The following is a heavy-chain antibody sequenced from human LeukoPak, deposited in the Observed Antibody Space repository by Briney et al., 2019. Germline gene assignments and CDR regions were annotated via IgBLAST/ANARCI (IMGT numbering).Heavy chain of an antibody. CDR2: INPNSGGT. Sequence: ASVKVSCKASGYTFTGYYMHWVRQAPGQGLEWMGWINPNSGGTNYAQKFQGRVTMARDTSTSTVYMELSSLRSEDTAVYYCARDRYDSSGYYFGYWGQGTLVTVSS. CDR1: GYTFTGYY. V-gene: IGHV1-2*02. CDR3: ARDRYDSSGYYFGY. J-gene: IGHJ4*02. D-gene: IGHD3-22*01.